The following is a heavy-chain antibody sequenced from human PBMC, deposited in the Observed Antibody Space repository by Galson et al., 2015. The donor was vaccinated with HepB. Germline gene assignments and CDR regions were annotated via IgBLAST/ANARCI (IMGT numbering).Heavy chain of an antibody. CDR1: GFTFSNYA. J-gene: IGHJ4*02. Sequence: SLRLSCAASGFTFSNYAMSWVRQAPGKGLEWVAAITSDADNAYSADSVKGRFTISRDNSKNTVFLQKTRLTADDTAIYYCARVQPQYTSVRYRQALYCIDSWGQGTLVAVSS. CDR3: ARVQPQYTSVRYRQALYCIDS. D-gene: IGHD6-19*01. V-gene: IGHV3-30*04. CDR2: ITSDADNA.